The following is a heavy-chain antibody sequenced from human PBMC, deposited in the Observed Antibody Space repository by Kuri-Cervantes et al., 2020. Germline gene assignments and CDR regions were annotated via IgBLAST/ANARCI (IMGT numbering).Heavy chain of an antibody. V-gene: IGHV4-39*01. CDR3: ARLRDLARGYMDV. CDR1: GGSISSSSYY. Sequence: SETLSLTCTVSGGSISSSSYYWGWIRQPPGKGLEWIGSIYYSGSTYSNPSLKSRVTISVDTSNNQFSLKLNSVTAADTAVYYCARLRDLARGYMDVWGKGTTVTVSS. J-gene: IGHJ6*03. D-gene: IGHD3-10*01. CDR2: IYYSGST.